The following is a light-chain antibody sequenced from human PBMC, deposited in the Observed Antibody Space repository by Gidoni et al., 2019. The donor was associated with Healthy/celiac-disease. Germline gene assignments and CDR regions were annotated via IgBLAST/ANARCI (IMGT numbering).Light chain of an antibody. CDR1: SSDVGGYNY. Sequence: QSALTQLASVSGSPGQSITISCTGTSSDVGGYNYVSWYQQHPGKAPKLMIYAVSNRPSGVSNRFSGSKSGNPASLTISGLQAEDEAYYYCSSYTSSSTLVVFGTGTKVTVL. J-gene: IGLJ1*01. CDR3: SSYTSSSTLVV. V-gene: IGLV2-14*01. CDR2: AVS.